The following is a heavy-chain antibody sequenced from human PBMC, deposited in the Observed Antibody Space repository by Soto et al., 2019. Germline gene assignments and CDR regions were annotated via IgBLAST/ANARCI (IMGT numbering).Heavy chain of an antibody. CDR2: IYHSCST. D-gene: IGHD3-9*01. CDR1: SGSISSSNW. J-gene: IGHJ5*02. Sequence: QVQLQESGPGLVKPSWTLSLTCAVYSGSISSSNWCSWVRQPPGKGLEWNGEIYHSCSTNYNPSLQSRVTISVDKSKNQFYLKLSSVTAADTAVYYCARGVTIFAWFDPWGQGTLVTFSS. V-gene: IGHV4-4*02. CDR3: ARGVTIFAWFDP.